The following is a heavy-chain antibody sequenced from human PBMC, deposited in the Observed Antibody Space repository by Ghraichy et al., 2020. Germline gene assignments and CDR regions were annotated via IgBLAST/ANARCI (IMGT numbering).Heavy chain of an antibody. Sequence: GGSLRLSCAASGFTFSSYGMHWVRQAPGKGLEWVAVISYDGSNKYYADSVKGRFTISRDNSKNTLYLQMNSLRAEDTAVYYCAKDPYDFWSGYSQYGYYFDYWGQGTLVTVS. CDR3: AKDPYDFWSGYSQYGYYFDY. V-gene: IGHV3-30*18. CDR2: ISYDGSNK. CDR1: GFTFSSYG. J-gene: IGHJ4*02. D-gene: IGHD3-3*01.